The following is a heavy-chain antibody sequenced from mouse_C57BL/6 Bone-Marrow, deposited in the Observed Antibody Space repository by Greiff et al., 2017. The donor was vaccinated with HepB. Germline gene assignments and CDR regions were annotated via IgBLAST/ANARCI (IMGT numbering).Heavy chain of an antibody. CDR2: IDPENGDT. D-gene: IGHD3-2*02. CDR3: TTIQLRLPGFAY. Sequence: EVKLMESGAELVRPGASVKLSCTASGFNIKDDYMHWVKQRPEQGLEWIGWIDPENGDTEYASKFQGKATITADTSSNTAYLQLSSLTSEDTAVYYCTTIQLRLPGFAYWGQGTLVTVSA. CDR1: GFNIKDDY. J-gene: IGHJ3*01. V-gene: IGHV14-4*01.